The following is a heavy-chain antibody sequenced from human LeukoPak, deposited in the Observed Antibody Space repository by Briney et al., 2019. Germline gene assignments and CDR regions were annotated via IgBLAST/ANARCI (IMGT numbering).Heavy chain of an antibody. Sequence: GSLRLSCAASGFSFSAYDMSWIRQARGKGPEWIAYISGSGVSTYYADSVKGRFTISGDNAKDSLDLQMNSLRADDTAVYYCARGSGYTSGHFEYWGQGTLVTVSS. J-gene: IGHJ4*02. CDR1: GFSFSAYD. CDR2: ISGSGVST. V-gene: IGHV3-11*01. D-gene: IGHD5-12*01. CDR3: ARGSGYTSGHFEY.